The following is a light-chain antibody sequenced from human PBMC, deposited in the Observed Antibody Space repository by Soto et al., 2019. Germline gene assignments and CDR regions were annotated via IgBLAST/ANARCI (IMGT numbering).Light chain of an antibody. V-gene: IGLV1-51*01. CDR3: GSWDGSLNTYV. Sequence: QSVLTQPPSVSAAPGQKVTISCSGGSSNIGNYYVSWYQQLPGVAPKLLIFASDKRPSVIPDRFSGSQSGASGTLDITGLQTGDEADYYCGSWDGSLNTYVFGTGTKLTVL. CDR1: SSNIGNYY. J-gene: IGLJ1*01. CDR2: ASD.